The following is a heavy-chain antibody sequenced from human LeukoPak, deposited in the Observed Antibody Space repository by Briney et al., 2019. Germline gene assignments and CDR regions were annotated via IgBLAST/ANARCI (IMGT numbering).Heavy chain of an antibody. D-gene: IGHD5-18*01. Sequence: TGGSLRLSRAASGFTFTTYWMHWVRQAPGKGLVWVSHINSDGSITSYADSVKGRFTISRDNAKNTLYLQMNGLRAEDTAVYYCARDAVDTANAVWGQGTTVTVSS. CDR1: GFTFTTYW. CDR2: INSDGSIT. V-gene: IGHV3-74*01. CDR3: ARDAVDTANAV. J-gene: IGHJ6*02.